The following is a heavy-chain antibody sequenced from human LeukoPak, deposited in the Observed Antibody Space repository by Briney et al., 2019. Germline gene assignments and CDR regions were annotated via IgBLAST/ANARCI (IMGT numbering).Heavy chain of an antibody. CDR2: IHPNSGDT. V-gene: IGHV1-2*02. CDR3: ARDSCGGGGCHYWYFDL. CDR1: GYTFTGCY. D-gene: IGHD6-19*01. J-gene: IGHJ2*01. Sequence: ASVKVSCKASGYTFTGCYLHWVRQAPGQGLEWMGWIHPNSGDTKFAQKFQGRVTMTRDTSINTASMELSSLKPDDTAVYYCARDSCGGGGCHYWYFDLWGRGTLVTVSS.